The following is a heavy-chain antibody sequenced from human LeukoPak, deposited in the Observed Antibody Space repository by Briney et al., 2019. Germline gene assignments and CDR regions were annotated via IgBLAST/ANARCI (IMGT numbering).Heavy chain of an antibody. CDR3: ARFNPYCSGGSCYGDYFDY. D-gene: IGHD2-15*01. V-gene: IGHV4-59*01. CDR1: GGSISSYY. CDR2: IYYSGST. J-gene: IGHJ4*02. Sequence: PSETLSLTCTVSGGSISSYYWSWIRQPPGKGLEWIGYIYYSGSTNYNPSLKSRVTISVDTSKNQFSLKLSSVTAADTAVYYCARFNPYCSGGSCYGDYFDYWGQGTLVTVSS.